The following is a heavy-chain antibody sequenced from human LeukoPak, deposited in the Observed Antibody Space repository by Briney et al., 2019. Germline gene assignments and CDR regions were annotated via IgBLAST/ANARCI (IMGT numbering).Heavy chain of an antibody. J-gene: IGHJ4*02. CDR1: GDSISSGTYS. D-gene: IGHD2-2*01. CDR2: ISHSGGT. V-gene: IGHV4-30-2*01. CDR3: ARGLIVPSTIFDY. Sequence: SLTLSLTCAVSGDSISSGTYSWTWIRQPPGKGLQRIGFISHSGGTYYNPSLKSRVTMSVDRSENQFSLKLSSVTAADTAVYYCARGLIVPSTIFDYWGQGALVTVSS.